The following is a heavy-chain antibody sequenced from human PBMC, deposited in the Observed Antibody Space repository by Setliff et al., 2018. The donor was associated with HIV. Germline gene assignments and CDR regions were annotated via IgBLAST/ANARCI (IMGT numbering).Heavy chain of an antibody. CDR3: ARDHNSGTLHAFDL. Sequence: SETLSLTCSISGGSVTSYLWHWFRQPPGKGLEWIGYIYYTGITDNNPSLEGRVTISVDTSKNQVSLRLKSVTTADTAVYHCARDHNSGTLHAFDLWGQGTKVTVSS. CDR2: IYYTGIT. D-gene: IGHD1-26*01. J-gene: IGHJ3*01. V-gene: IGHV4-59*02. CDR1: GGSVTSYL.